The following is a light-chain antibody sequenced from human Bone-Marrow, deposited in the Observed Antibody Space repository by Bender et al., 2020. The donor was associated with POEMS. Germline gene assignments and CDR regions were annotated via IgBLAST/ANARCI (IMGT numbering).Light chain of an antibody. J-gene: IGLJ2*01. CDR3: CTDAVDYSLI. CDR1: YSDVGAYNY. V-gene: IGLV2-11*01. Sequence: QSALTQPRSVSGSPGQSVTIPCTGTYSDVGAYNYVAWYQQHPGKAPKLIIYDVYKRPSGVPVRFSASKSGNVASLTHSGLQVEDDATYYCCTDAVDYSLIVGGGTTLTVL. CDR2: DVY.